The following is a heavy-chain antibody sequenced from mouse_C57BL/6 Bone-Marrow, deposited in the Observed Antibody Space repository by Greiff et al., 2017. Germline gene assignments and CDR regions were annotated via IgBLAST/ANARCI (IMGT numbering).Heavy chain of an antibody. D-gene: IGHD1-3*01. CDR3: AREKDNPRWFAY. V-gene: IGHV1-59*01. Sequence: QVQLQQPGAELVRPGTSVKLSCKASGYTFTSYWMHWVKQRPGQGLEWIGVIDPSDSYTNYNQKFKGKATLTVDTSSSTAYLQRSSLTSEDSAVYYCAREKDNPRWFAYWGQGTLVTVSA. CDR1: GYTFTSYW. CDR2: IDPSDSYT. J-gene: IGHJ3*01.